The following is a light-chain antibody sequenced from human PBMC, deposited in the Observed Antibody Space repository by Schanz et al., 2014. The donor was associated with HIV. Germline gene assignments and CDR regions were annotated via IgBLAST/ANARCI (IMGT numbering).Light chain of an antibody. J-gene: IGLJ1*01. CDR2: DVS. CDR3: SSHTRRNTLDV. CDR1: TSDIGNHDF. Sequence: QSALTQPPSASGSPGQSVTISCTGTTSDIGNHDFVSWYQKHPDKAPRLIIYDVSNRPSGVSSRFSGSKSGNTASLTISGLQAEDEADYYCSSHTRRNTLDVFGTGTKLTVL. V-gene: IGLV2-14*03.